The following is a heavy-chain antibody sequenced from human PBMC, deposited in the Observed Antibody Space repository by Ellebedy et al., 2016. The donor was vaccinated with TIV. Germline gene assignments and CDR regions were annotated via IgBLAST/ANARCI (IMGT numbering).Heavy chain of an antibody. V-gene: IGHV3-23*01. CDR3: AKASTYYDSSGYNYYFDY. Sequence: GGSLRLSCTASGFTFSSYAMSWVRQAPGKGLEWVSAISGSGGSTYYADSVKGRFTLSRDNSKNTLFLQMNSLRAEDTAVYYCAKASTYYDSSGYNYYFDYWGQGTLVTVSS. CDR2: ISGSGGST. CDR1: GFTFSSYA. D-gene: IGHD3-22*01. J-gene: IGHJ4*02.